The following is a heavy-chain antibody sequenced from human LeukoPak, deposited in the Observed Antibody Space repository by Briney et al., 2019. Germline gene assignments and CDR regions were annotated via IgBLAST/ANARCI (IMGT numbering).Heavy chain of an antibody. D-gene: IGHD3-22*01. Sequence: ASVKVSCKVSGYTLTELSMHWVRQAPGEGLEWMGGFDPEDGETIYAQKFQGRVTMTEDTSTDTAYMELSSLRSEDTAVYYCATGNYYDSSGYLDYWGQGTLVTVSS. V-gene: IGHV1-24*01. CDR2: FDPEDGET. CDR3: ATGNYYDSSGYLDY. CDR1: GYTLTELS. J-gene: IGHJ4*02.